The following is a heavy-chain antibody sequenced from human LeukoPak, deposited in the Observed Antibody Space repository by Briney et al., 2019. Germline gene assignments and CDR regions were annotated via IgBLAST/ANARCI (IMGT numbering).Heavy chain of an antibody. CDR2: IRRKGSGGAA. J-gene: IGHJ4*02. Sequence: GGSLRLSCAASGFTVSSNYMSWVRQAPGKGLEWVGFIRRKGSGGAAGYAASVNGRFTISRDDSESIAYLQMDSLKTEDTAVFYCTRGHCSGGVCHSPDFFDYWGQGTLVTVSS. CDR1: GFTVSSNY. V-gene: IGHV3-71*01. D-gene: IGHD2-15*01. CDR3: TRGHCSGGVCHSPDFFDY.